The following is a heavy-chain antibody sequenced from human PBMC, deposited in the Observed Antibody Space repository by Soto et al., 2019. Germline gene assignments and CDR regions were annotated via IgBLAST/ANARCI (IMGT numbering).Heavy chain of an antibody. D-gene: IGHD2-15*01. CDR3: ARGYCSGGSCLHGSFDY. CDR2: INPSGGST. V-gene: IGHV1-46*03. J-gene: IGHJ4*02. Sequence: ASVKVSCKAAGYTFTSYYMHWVRQAPGQGLEWMGIINPSGGSTSYAQKFQGRVTMTRDTSTSTVYMELSSLRSEDTAVYYCARGYCSGGSCLHGSFDYWGQGALVTSPQ. CDR1: GYTFTSYY.